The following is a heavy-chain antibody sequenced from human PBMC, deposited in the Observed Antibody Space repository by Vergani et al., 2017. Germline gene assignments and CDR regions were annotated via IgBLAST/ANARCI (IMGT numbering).Heavy chain of an antibody. CDR2: MNPNSGNT. CDR1: GYTFTSYD. CDR3: ARDATGIAAAGNYGMDV. D-gene: IGHD6-13*01. J-gene: IGHJ6*02. Sequence: QVQLVQSGAEVKKPGASVKVSCKASGYTFTSYDINWVRQATGQGLEWMGWMNPNSGNTGYAQKFQGRVTMTRNTSISTAYMELSSLRSEDTAVYYCARDATGIAAAGNYGMDVWGQGTTVTVSS. V-gene: IGHV1-8*01.